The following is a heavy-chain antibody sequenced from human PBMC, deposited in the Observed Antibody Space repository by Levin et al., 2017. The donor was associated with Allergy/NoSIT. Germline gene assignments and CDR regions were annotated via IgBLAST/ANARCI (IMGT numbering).Heavy chain of an antibody. CDR1: GFTFSSYE. CDR2: INSSASTI. J-gene: IGHJ6*02. D-gene: IGHD2-21*02. Sequence: LSLTCAASGFTFSSYEMNWVRQAPGKGLEWVSYINSSASTIYYADSVKGRFTISRDNAKNSLYLQMNSLRAEDTAVYYCARVGGPLTYCGGDCYFYFGMDVWGQGTTVTVSS. CDR3: ARVGGPLTYCGGDCYFYFGMDV. V-gene: IGHV3-48*03.